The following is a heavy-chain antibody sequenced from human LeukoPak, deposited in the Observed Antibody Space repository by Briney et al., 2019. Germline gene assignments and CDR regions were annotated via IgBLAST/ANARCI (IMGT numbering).Heavy chain of an antibody. CDR3: ARQGCSGGSCYLDY. CDR2: IYYSGTT. D-gene: IGHD2-15*01. CDR1: GGSISSSSYY. Sequence: SETLSLTCTASGGSISSSSYYWGWIRQPPEKGLEWIGNIYYSGTTYYNPSLNSRVTISVDTSKNQFSLKLTSVTAADTAVYYCARQGCSGGSCYLDYWGQGTLVSVSS. J-gene: IGHJ4*02. V-gene: IGHV4-39*01.